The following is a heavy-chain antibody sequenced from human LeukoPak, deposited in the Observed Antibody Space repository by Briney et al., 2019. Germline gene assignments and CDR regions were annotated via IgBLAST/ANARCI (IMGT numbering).Heavy chain of an antibody. Sequence: SETLSLTCAVYGGSFSGYYWSWIRQPPGKGLEWIGEIKHSGSANYNPSLKSRVTISVDTSKNQFSLKLSSVTAADTAVYYCARARYYDILTGYYKAPYFDYWGQGTLVTVSS. V-gene: IGHV4-34*01. CDR3: ARARYYDILTGYYKAPYFDY. J-gene: IGHJ4*02. CDR1: GGSFSGYY. CDR2: IKHSGSA. D-gene: IGHD3-9*01.